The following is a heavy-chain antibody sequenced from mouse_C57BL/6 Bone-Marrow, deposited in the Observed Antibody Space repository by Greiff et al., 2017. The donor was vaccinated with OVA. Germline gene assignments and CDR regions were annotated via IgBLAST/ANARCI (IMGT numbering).Heavy chain of an antibody. Sequence: VQLQQSGPGLVQPSQSLSITCTVSGFSLTSYGVHWVRQPPGKGLEWLGVIWSGGSTDYNAAFISRLSISKDNSKSQVFFKMNSLQADDTAIYYCAKRGGLYYYGSDAMDDWGQGTSVTVSS. J-gene: IGHJ4*01. CDR3: AKRGGLYYYGSDAMDD. CDR1: GFSLTSYG. V-gene: IGHV2-4*01. CDR2: IWSGGST. D-gene: IGHD1-1*01.